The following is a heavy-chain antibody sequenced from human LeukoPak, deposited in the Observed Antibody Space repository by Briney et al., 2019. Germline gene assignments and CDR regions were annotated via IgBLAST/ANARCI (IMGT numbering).Heavy chain of an antibody. Sequence: GGSLRLSCAASGLTFDIYAMSWIRQAPGKGLEWVPAVSSNGDSTYYADSVKGRFAISRDNTNNTLFLQMNSLRAEDTAVYYCAKNPLYDSSGYFFPTFDSWGQGTLVAVSS. CDR1: GLTFDIYA. D-gene: IGHD3-22*01. CDR3: AKNPLYDSSGYFFPTFDS. V-gene: IGHV3-23*01. CDR2: VSSNGDST. J-gene: IGHJ5*01.